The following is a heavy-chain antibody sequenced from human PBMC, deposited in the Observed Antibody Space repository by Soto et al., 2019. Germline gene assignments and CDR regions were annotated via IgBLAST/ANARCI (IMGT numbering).Heavy chain of an antibody. Sequence: QVQLQESGPGLVKPSETLSLICTVSGDSVSGGGYYWTWIRQPPGKGLEWIGYISFTGHTTYNPSLRSRVTIAMHTSKNQFSLKLTSATAADTALYYCSRGSHYYHSMIWGPGTLVTDS. D-gene: IGHD3-22*01. CDR2: ISFTGHT. CDR3: SRGSHYYHSMI. V-gene: IGHV4-61*08. CDR1: GDSVSGGGYY. J-gene: IGHJ4*02.